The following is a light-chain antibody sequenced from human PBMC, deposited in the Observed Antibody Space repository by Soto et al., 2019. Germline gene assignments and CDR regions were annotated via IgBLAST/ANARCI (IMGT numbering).Light chain of an antibody. CDR3: QSYDSSLSCGV. Sequence: QSVLTQPPSVSGAPGQRVTISCTGSSSNIGAGYDVHWYQQLPGTAPKLLIYGNTNRPSGVPDRFSASKSGTSASLAITGLQAEDEADYSCQSYDSSLSCGVFGGGTKLPVL. V-gene: IGLV1-40*01. CDR1: SSNIGAGYD. J-gene: IGLJ3*02. CDR2: GNT.